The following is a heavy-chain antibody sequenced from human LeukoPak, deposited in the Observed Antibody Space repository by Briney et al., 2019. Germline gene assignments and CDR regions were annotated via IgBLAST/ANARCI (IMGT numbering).Heavy chain of an antibody. CDR2: INPNSGGT. Sequence: VASVKVSCKASGYTFTGYYMHWVRQAPGQGLEWMGWINPNSGGTNYAQKFQGRVTMTRDTSISTAYMELSRLRPDDTAVYYCARAIQQQLVPHEGGIDYWGQGTLVTVSS. CDR1: GYTFTGYY. CDR3: ARAIQQQLVPHEGGIDY. V-gene: IGHV1-2*02. J-gene: IGHJ4*02. D-gene: IGHD6-13*01.